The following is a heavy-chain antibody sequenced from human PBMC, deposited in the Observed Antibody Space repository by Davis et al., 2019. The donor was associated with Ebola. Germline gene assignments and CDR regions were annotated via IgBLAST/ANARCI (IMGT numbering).Heavy chain of an antibody. CDR2: ISYDGSNK. Sequence: GESLKISCAASGFTFSYYYMSWIRQAPGKGLEWVAVISYDGSNKYYADSVKGRFTISRDNSKNTLYLQMNSLRAEDTAVYYCVSGVEMLTISHSFFDYWGQGTLVTVSS. J-gene: IGHJ4*02. CDR1: GFTFSYYY. D-gene: IGHD5-24*01. V-gene: IGHV3-30*03. CDR3: VSGVEMLTISHSFFDY.